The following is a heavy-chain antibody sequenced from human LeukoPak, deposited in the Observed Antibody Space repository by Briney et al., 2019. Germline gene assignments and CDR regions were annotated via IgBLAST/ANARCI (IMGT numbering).Heavy chain of an antibody. V-gene: IGHV3-30*18. Sequence: GGSLRLSCAASGFSFSSYDMLWVRQAAGKGLEWVAVISYDGSNKYYADSVKGRFTISRDNSKNTLSLQMNSLRPEDTAVYYCAKRSGYGFDYWGQGTLVTVSS. D-gene: IGHD5-12*01. CDR3: AKRSGYGFDY. CDR2: ISYDGSNK. J-gene: IGHJ4*02. CDR1: GFSFSSYD.